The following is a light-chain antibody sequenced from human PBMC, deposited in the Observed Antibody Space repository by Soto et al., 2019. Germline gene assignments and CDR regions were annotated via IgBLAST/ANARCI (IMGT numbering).Light chain of an antibody. Sequence: EIVLTQSPGTLSLSPGERATLSCRASQSISSTYLTWYHQRPGQAPRLLIYDASRRATGIPDRFSGSGSGTDFSLTISRLEPEDFAVYYCQHYDSSITFGQGTRLEIK. V-gene: IGKV3-20*01. J-gene: IGKJ5*01. CDR1: QSISSTY. CDR3: QHYDSSIT. CDR2: DAS.